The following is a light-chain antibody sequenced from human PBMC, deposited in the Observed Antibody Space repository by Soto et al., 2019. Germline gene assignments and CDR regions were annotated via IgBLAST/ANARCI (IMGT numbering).Light chain of an antibody. V-gene: IGLV2-23*02. CDR1: PSDVGTYNL. CDR3: SSYAGSTTFEDVI. CDR2: EDN. Sequence: QSALTQPASVSGSPGQSITISCTGTPSDVGTYNLVSWYQQHPGTAPQVVIFEDNQRPSGVSDRFSGSKSGNTASLTISGLQAEDEADYYCSSYAGSTTFEDVIFGGGTKLTVL. J-gene: IGLJ2*01.